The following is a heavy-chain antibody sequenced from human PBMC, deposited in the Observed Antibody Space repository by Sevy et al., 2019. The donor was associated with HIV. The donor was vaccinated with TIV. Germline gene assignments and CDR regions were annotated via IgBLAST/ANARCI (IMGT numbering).Heavy chain of an antibody. CDR1: GFSFSSYG. CDR3: ARDKDYSNYLPDY. D-gene: IGHD4-4*01. J-gene: IGHJ4*02. V-gene: IGHV3-30*03. Sequence: GGSLRLSCVASGFSFSSYGMHWVRQAPGKGLEWVALISYHGTNKYYADSVKGRFTISRDNSKSTLFLQINSLRAEDTAVYFCARDKDYSNYLPDYWGQGTLVTVSS. CDR2: ISYHGTNK.